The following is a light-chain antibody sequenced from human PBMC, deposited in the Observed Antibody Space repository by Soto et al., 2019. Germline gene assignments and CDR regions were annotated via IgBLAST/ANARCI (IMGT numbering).Light chain of an antibody. J-gene: IGLJ2*01. CDR2: DNY. CDR1: SSNIGNNY. CDR3: GTWDSSLSAVV. V-gene: IGLV1-51*01. Sequence: QSVLTQPPSVSAAPGQKVTISCSGSSSNIGNNYVSWYQQLPGTAPKLLIYDNYKRPSGIPDRFSGSRSGTSATLGITGLPTGDEADYYCGTWDSSLSAVVFGGGTKLTVL.